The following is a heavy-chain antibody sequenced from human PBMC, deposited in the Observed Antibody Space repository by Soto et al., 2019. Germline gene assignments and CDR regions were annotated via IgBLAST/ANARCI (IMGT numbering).Heavy chain of an antibody. J-gene: IGHJ3*02. CDR1: GFMFSGFG. D-gene: IGHD3-10*01. Sequence: QVQLVESGGGVVQPGRSLRLSCAASGFMFSGFGMHWVRQAPGKGLQWVAGISKDGSKKYYADSVKGRFTISRDNSKKTLYLQMNSLRAEDTAEYYCANPSGYYFGLGSHDEASDMWGQGTGVTVFS. V-gene: IGHV3-30*18. CDR2: ISKDGSKK. CDR3: ANPSGYYFGLGSHDEASDM.